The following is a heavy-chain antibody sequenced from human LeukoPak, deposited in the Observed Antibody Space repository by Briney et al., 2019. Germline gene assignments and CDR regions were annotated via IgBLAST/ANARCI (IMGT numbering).Heavy chain of an antibody. CDR3: ASLDY. CDR1: GFTFSLYG. CDR2: ISSSQSLI. V-gene: IGHV3-48*03. J-gene: IGHJ4*02. Sequence: GGSLRLSCVTSGFTFSLYGLFWVRQAPGKGLEWVAYISSSQSLIHYADSVKGRFTISRDNAKNSLYLQMNTLRVEDTGFYYCASLDYWGQGTLVTVSS.